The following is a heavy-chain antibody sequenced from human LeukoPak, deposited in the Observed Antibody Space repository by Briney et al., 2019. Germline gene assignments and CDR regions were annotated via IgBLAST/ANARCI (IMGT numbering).Heavy chain of an antibody. D-gene: IGHD6-13*01. CDR3: ARGLLAAAGFFDC. CDR1: GGTFSSYA. CDR2: IIPIFGTA. J-gene: IGHJ4*02. Sequence: ASVKVSCKASGGTFSSYAISWVRQAPGQGLEWMGGIIPIFGTANYAQKFQGRVTITADESTSTAYMELSSLRSEDTAVYYCARGLLAAAGFFDCRGQGTLVTISS. V-gene: IGHV1-69*13.